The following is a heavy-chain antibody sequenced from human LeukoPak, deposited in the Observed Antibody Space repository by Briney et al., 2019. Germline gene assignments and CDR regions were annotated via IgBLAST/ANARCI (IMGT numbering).Heavy chain of an antibody. CDR1: GFTFSSYG. J-gene: IGHJ4*02. CDR3: ARDDGPLSPFDY. Sequence: GRSLRLSCAASGFTFSSYGMHWVRQAPDKGLEWVAVIWYDGSNKYYADSVKGRFTISRDNSKNTLYLQMNSLRAEDTAVYYCARDDGPLSPFDYWGQGTLVTVSP. CDR2: IWYDGSNK. V-gene: IGHV3-33*01.